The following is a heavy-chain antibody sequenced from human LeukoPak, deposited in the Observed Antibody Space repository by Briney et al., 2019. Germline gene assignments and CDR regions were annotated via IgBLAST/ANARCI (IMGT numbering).Heavy chain of an antibody. CDR2: IYHSGST. D-gene: IGHD6-6*01. CDR3: ARVRGAAHFDY. J-gene: IGHJ4*02. V-gene: IGHV4-39*07. Sequence: SETLSLTCTVSGGSISSSSYYWGWIRQPPGKGLEWIGEIYHSGSTNYNPSLKSRVTISVDKSKNQFSLKLSSVTAADTAVYYCARVRGAAHFDYWGQGTLVTVSS. CDR1: GGSISSSSYY.